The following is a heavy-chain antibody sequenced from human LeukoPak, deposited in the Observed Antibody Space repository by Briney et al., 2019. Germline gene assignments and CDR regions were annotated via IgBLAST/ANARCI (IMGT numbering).Heavy chain of an antibody. CDR2: ISSTGST. CDR1: SGSLNSGLYY. Sequence: SETLSLTCTVSSGSLNSGLYYWTWIRKPAGKGLEWIGRISSTGSTTYHPSLKGRSSISLDTSKNSFSLKVTSVTAVDTAVYYCARETEEVYSRSWGLYDSYYYMDAWGNGTTVTVS. J-gene: IGHJ6*03. CDR3: ARETEEVYSRSWGLYDSYYYMDA. D-gene: IGHD2-21*01. V-gene: IGHV4-61*02.